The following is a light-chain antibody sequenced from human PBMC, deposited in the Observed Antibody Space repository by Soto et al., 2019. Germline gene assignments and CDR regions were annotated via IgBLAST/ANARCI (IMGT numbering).Light chain of an antibody. J-gene: IGLJ2*01. CDR3: SSYTTSSTVL. Sequence: QSALTQPASVSGSPGQSITFACTGTDSDVGTYNYVSWYQHHPGRAPKLIIYEVSNRPSGVSDRFSGSKSGNTASLTISGLQAEDEAAYYCSSYTTSSTVLFGGGTKLTVL. CDR1: DSDVGTYNY. V-gene: IGLV2-14*01. CDR2: EVS.